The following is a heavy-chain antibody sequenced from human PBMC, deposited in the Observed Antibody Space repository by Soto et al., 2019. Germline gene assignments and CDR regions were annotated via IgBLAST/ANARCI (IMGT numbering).Heavy chain of an antibody. J-gene: IGHJ4*02. CDR3: ARDSGNLGNWAYFFHY. V-gene: IGHV1-18*01. Sequence: QGQLVQSGAEVKKPGASVKVSCKASGYTFTDFGISWVRQAPGQGLEWMGWISAYNRNTNYAQKVQGRVTMTTDTSPSTAYMELRNLTSDDTAVYYCARDSGNLGNWAYFFHYWGQGTLVTVSS. CDR2: ISAYNRNT. CDR1: GYTFTDFG. D-gene: IGHD3-16*01.